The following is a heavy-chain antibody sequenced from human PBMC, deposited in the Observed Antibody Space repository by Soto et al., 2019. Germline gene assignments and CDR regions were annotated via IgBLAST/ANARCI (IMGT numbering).Heavy chain of an antibody. D-gene: IGHD2-2*01. Sequence: GGSLRLSCTASGFTFGDYAMSWFRQAPGKGLEWVGFIRSKAYGGTTEYAASVKGRFPISRDDSKSIAYLQMNSLKTEDTAVYYCTGESRSPYYYYYGMDVRGQGTTVTVS. CDR2: IRSKAYGGTT. CDR3: TGESRSPYYYYYGMDV. CDR1: GFTFGDYA. V-gene: IGHV3-49*03. J-gene: IGHJ6*02.